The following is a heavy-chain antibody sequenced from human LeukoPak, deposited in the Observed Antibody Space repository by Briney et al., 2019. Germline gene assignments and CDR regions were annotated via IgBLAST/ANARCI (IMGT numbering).Heavy chain of an antibody. Sequence: GGSLRLSCAASGFTLSTYSMNWVRQAPGKGLEWLSYITYSAGTIYYADSVRGRFTISRDNAKNSLFLQMNSLRDEDTAVYCCARRFGSSGRYFDLWGRGTLVTVSS. V-gene: IGHV3-48*02. CDR3: ARRFGSSGRYFDL. CDR1: GFTLSTYS. D-gene: IGHD6-6*01. J-gene: IGHJ2*01. CDR2: ITYSAGTI.